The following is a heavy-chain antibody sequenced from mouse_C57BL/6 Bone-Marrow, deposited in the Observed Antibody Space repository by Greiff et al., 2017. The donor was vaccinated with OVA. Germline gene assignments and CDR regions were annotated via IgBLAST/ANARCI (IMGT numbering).Heavy chain of an antibody. D-gene: IGHD3-1*01. CDR1: GYTFTSYS. CDR3: ARSGSSGAY. Sequence: QVQLQQSGAELARPGASVKLSCKASGYTFTSYSISWVKQRTGQGLEWIGEIYPRSGNTYYNEKFKGKATLTADKSSSTAYMELRSLTSEDSAVYFCARSGSSGAYWGQGTLVTVSA. J-gene: IGHJ3*01. V-gene: IGHV1-81*01. CDR2: IYPRSGNT.